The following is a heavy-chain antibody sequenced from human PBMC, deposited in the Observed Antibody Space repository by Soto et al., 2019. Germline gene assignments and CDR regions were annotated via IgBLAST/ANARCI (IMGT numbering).Heavy chain of an antibody. Sequence: ASVKVSCKASGGTFSSYAISWVRQAPGQGLEWMGGIIPIFGTANYAQKFQGRVTITADESTSTAYMELSSLRSEDTAVYYCARVEPRPYYFDYWGQGTLVTVS. CDR1: GGTFSSYA. CDR2: IIPIFGTA. D-gene: IGHD1-1*01. J-gene: IGHJ4*02. CDR3: ARVEPRPYYFDY. V-gene: IGHV1-69*13.